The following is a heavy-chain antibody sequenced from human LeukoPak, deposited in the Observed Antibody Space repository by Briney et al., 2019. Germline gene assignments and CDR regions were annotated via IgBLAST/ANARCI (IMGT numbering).Heavy chain of an antibody. Sequence: GGSLRLSCAASGSTFSSYAMSWVRQAPGKGLEWVSAISGSGGSTYYADSVKGRFTISRDNSKNTLYLQMNSLRAEDTAVYYCAKARCSGGSCYFSSLDYWGQGTLVTVSS. CDR3: AKARCSGGSCYFSSLDY. J-gene: IGHJ4*02. CDR2: ISGSGGST. D-gene: IGHD2-15*01. V-gene: IGHV3-23*01. CDR1: GSTFSSYA.